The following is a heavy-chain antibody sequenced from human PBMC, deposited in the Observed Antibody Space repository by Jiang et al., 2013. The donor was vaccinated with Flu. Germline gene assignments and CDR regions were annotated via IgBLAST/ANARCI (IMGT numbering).Heavy chain of an antibody. J-gene: IGHJ4*02. CDR3: AKVEGNYYDFWSGSFDY. CDR1: RFTFSSSA. D-gene: IGHD3-3*01. Sequence: VQLVESGGGLVQPGGSLRLSCAASRFTFSSSAMSWVRQAPGKGLQWVSAISGSGGSTYYADSVKGRFTISRDNSKNTLYLQMNSLRAEDTAVYYCAKVEGNYYDFWSGSFDYWGQGTLVTVSS. CDR2: ISGSGGST. V-gene: IGHV3-23*04.